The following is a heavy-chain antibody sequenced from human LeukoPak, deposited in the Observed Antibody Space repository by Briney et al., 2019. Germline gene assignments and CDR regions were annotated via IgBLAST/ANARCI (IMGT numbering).Heavy chain of an antibody. V-gene: IGHV3-23*01. D-gene: IGHD3-10*02. CDR2: IGSDGKT. CDR1: GFTFSAYA. CDR3: ARDLRYYVAMDV. J-gene: IGHJ6*02. Sequence: PGGSLRLSCEASGFTFSAYAMTWVRQAPGKGLEWVSSIGSDGKTHYSESVKGRFAISRDNSKSMLFLQLNSLRAEDTALYYCARDLRYYVAMDVWGQGTTVTVSS.